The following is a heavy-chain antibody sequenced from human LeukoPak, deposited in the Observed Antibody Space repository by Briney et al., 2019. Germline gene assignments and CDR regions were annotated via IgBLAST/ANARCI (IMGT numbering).Heavy chain of an antibody. CDR3: ARVGCSSTSCYSYNWFDP. V-gene: IGHV4-4*07. D-gene: IGHD2-2*01. J-gene: IGHJ5*02. Sequence: PSETLSLTCTVSGGSISSYYWSWIRQPAGKGLEWIGRIYTSGSTNYNPFLKSRVTMSVDTSKNQFSLKLSSVTAADTAVYYCARVGCSSTSCYSYNWFDPWGQGTLVTVSS. CDR2: IYTSGST. CDR1: GGSISSYY.